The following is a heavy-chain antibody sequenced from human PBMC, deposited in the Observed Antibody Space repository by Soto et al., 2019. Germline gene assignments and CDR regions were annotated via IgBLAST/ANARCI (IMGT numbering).Heavy chain of an antibody. CDR3: AREPPAAGENWFDP. Sequence: SETLSLTCTVSGGSTSNYYWNWIRQPPGKGLEWIGYIYYSGSTSYNPSLKSRVTISIDTSKNQFSLKLSSVTAADTAVYYCAREPPAAGENWFDPWGQGTLVTVSS. CDR1: GGSTSNYY. D-gene: IGHD6-13*01. CDR2: IYYSGST. V-gene: IGHV4-59*01. J-gene: IGHJ5*02.